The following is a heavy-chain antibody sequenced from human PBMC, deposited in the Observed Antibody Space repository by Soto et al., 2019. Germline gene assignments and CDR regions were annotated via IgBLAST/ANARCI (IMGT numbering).Heavy chain of an antibody. D-gene: IGHD3-10*01. CDR2: IILPFGTP. V-gene: IGHV1-69*06. Sequence: GASVKVSCKASGGTFSNYAISWVRQAPGQGLEWMGGIILPFGTPNYAQKFQGRVTITADKSTSTAYMELSSLRSEDTAVYYCARGLTYYYGSGSYYRLSGMDVWGQGTTVTVSS. CDR1: GGTFSNYA. CDR3: ARGLTYYYGSGSYYRLSGMDV. J-gene: IGHJ6*02.